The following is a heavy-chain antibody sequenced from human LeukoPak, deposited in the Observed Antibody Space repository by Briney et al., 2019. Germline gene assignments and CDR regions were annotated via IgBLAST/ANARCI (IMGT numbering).Heavy chain of an antibody. CDR3: ARGTLAARPDY. D-gene: IGHD6-6*01. J-gene: IGHJ4*02. V-gene: IGHV1-46*01. Sequence: GASVKVSCKASGYTFTNYYMHWVRQAPGQGLEWMGMINPSGGNTNYAQKLQGRVTMTTDTSTSTAYMELRSLRSDDTAVYYCARGTLAARPDYWGQGTLVTVSS. CDR2: INPSGGNT. CDR1: GYTFTNYY.